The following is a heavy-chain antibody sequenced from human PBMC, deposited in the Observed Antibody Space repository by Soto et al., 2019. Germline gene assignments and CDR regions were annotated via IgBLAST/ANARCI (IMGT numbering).Heavy chain of an antibody. CDR1: GYTFTSDG. D-gene: IGHD1-26*01. V-gene: IGHV1-18*01. J-gene: IGHJ6*02. Sequence: ASVKVSCKASGYTFTSDGISWVRQAPGQGLEWMGWISAYNGNTNYAQKLQGRVTMTTDTSTSTAYMELRSLRSDDTAVYYCARDRRSPLYYYYGMDVWGQGTTVTVSS. CDR2: ISAYNGNT. CDR3: ARDRRSPLYYYYGMDV.